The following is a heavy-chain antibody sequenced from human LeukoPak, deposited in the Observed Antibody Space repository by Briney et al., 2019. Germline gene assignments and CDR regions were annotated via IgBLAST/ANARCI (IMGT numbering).Heavy chain of an antibody. CDR2: ISGSGGST. V-gene: IGHV3-23*01. Sequence: GGSLRLSCAASGFTFSSYAMSWVRQAPGKGLEWVSAISGSGGSTYYADSVKGRFTISRDNSKNTLYLQMNSLRAEDTAVYYCARTRLYCSGGSCNGYYFDYWGQGTLVTVSS. CDR3: ARTRLYCSGGSCNGYYFDY. J-gene: IGHJ4*02. CDR1: GFTFSSYA. D-gene: IGHD2-15*01.